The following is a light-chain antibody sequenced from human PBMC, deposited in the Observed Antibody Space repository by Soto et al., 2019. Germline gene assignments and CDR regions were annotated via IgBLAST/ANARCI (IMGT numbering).Light chain of an antibody. J-gene: IGLJ1*01. Sequence: QSALTQPPSASGAPGQSVTISCTGTSSDVGGCRFVSWYQQFPGKAPQLIIYEVNKRPSGVPDRFSGSKSGNTASLTISGLQAEDEADYYCSSCAGSNNPYVFGTGTKVTVL. V-gene: IGLV2-8*01. CDR3: SSCAGSNNPYV. CDR1: SSDVGGCRF. CDR2: EVN.